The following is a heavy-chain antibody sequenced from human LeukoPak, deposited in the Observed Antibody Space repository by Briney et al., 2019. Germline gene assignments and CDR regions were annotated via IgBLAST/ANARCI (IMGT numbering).Heavy chain of an antibody. CDR3: ARCGSGGSCYSG. Sequence: ASVKVSCKASGYTFTASYMHWVRQAPGQGLEWMGWININSGGTNYAQRFQGRVTTTRDTSISTAYMEVSSLRSDDTAVYYCARCGSGGSCYSGWGQGTLVTVSS. J-gene: IGHJ4*02. CDR1: GYTFTASY. D-gene: IGHD2-15*01. CDR2: ININSGGT. V-gene: IGHV1-2*02.